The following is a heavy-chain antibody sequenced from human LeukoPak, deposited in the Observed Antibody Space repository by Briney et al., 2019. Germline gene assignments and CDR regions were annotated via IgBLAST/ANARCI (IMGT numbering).Heavy chain of an antibody. CDR3: ARRRGPRGYVDY. V-gene: IGHV3-43*02. D-gene: IGHD3-16*01. CDR2: ISGDGGTT. J-gene: IGHJ4*02. CDR1: GFTFDDYV. Sequence: GESLKISCAASGFTFDDYVMYWVRQAPEKGLEWVSLISGDGGTTYHVDSVKGRFTISRDNSKNSLYLQMNSLRIEDTALYYSARRRGPRGYVDYWGQGTLVTVSS.